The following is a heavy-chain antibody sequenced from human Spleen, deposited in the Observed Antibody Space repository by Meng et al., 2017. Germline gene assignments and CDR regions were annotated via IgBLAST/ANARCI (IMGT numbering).Heavy chain of an antibody. V-gene: IGHV4-34*01. J-gene: IGHJ4*02. CDR1: VGSFRSYY. CDR2: ITHRGST. CDR3: ARGEIHLYTSGSRGFDY. Sequence: QVQHRQWCPGLVKPSETLSRPSTVPVGSFRSYYGNWIRQPPGMGLEWLGEITHRGSTNYNPTRKSRVTISLNTSKNQFSLKLSSVTAADTAVYYWARGEIHLYTSGSRGFDYCGQGTLVTVSS. D-gene: IGHD3-10*01.